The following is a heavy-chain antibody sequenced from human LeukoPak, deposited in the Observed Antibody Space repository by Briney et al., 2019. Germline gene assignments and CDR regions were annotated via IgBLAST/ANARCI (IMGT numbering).Heavy chain of an antibody. CDR2: INPNSGGT. V-gene: IGHV1-2*06. CDR1: GYSFTGYY. Sequence: ASVKVSCKASGYSFTGYYMHWVRQAPGQGLEWMGRINPNSGGTDYAQNFQGRVTMTRDTSITTAYMELSSLRSEDTAIYYCVRTPPNWGFDYWGQGTLVTVSS. J-gene: IGHJ4*02. CDR3: VRTPPNWGFDY. D-gene: IGHD7-27*01.